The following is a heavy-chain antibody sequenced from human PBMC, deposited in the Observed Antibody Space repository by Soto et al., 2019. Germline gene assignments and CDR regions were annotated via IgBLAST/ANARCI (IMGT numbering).Heavy chain of an antibody. CDR2: ISDSGGSR. CDR3: AKDKWWGEHSES. Sequence: EVQLLESGGGLVQPGGSLRLSCAASGFTFSTYAMSWVRQAPGKGLEWVSTISDSGGSRQYADSVKGRVTVSRDNSKNTLFLQMNTLRAEDTAVYFCAKDKWWGEHSESWGQGTLVTVSS. J-gene: IGHJ4*02. D-gene: IGHD3-10*01. V-gene: IGHV3-23*01. CDR1: GFTFSTYA.